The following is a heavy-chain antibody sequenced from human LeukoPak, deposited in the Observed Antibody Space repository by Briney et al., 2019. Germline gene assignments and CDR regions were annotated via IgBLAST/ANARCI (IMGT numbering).Heavy chain of an antibody. CDR3: ARDCVIVGAPCYDY. Sequence: GGSLRLSCAASGFPLCRYWMSWVRQATGKRLEGVGNIEEDGSEKYYVDSVKGRFTISRDNAKTSLYLQMNSLRAEDTAVYYCARDCVIVGAPCYDYWGQGTLVTVSS. J-gene: IGHJ4*02. CDR2: IEEDGSEK. D-gene: IGHD1-26*01. V-gene: IGHV3-7*04. CDR1: GFPLCRYW.